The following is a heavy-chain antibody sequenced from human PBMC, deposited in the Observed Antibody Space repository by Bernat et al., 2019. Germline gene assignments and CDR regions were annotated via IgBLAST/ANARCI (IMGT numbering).Heavy chain of an antibody. V-gene: IGHV3-15*01. CDR3: TTRTSCYAGEMTHKYYYYMDV. CDR2: IKSKTDGGTT. J-gene: IGHJ6*03. CDR1: GFTFSNAW. D-gene: IGHD2-2*01. Sequence: EVQLVESGGGLVKPGGSLRLSCAASGFTFSNAWMSWVRQAPGKGLEWVGRIKSKTDGGTTDYAAPVKGRFTISRDDSKNTLYLQMNSLKTEDTAVYYCTTRTSCYAGEMTHKYYYYMDVWGKGTTVTVSS.